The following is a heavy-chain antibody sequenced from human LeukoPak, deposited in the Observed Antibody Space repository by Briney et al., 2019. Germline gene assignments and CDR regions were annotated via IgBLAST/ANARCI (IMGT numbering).Heavy chain of an antibody. CDR2: INHSRST. Sequence: SETLSLTCAVYGGSFSGYYWSWIRQPPGKGLEWIGEINHSRSTNYNPSLKSRVTISVDTSKNQFSLKLSSVTAADTAVYYCAGLIVVVPAAIPSWGQGTLVTVSS. CDR3: AGLIVVVPAAIPS. D-gene: IGHD2-2*02. V-gene: IGHV4-34*01. CDR1: GGSFSGYY. J-gene: IGHJ4*02.